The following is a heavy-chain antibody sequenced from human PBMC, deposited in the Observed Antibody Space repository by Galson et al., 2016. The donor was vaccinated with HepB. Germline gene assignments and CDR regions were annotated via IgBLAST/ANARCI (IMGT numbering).Heavy chain of an antibody. CDR3: AKPYTSGWLTSFDH. CDR1: GFAFSSYA. D-gene: IGHD6-19*01. J-gene: IGHJ4*02. V-gene: IGHV3-23*01. CDR2: ISLSGATT. Sequence: SLRLSCAASGFAFSSYAVNWVRQAPGKGLKWIASISLSGATTHYADSVKGRFTISRDNSKSTLFLEMNSLRTDDTAIYYCAKPYTSGWLTSFDHWGQGTLVTVSS.